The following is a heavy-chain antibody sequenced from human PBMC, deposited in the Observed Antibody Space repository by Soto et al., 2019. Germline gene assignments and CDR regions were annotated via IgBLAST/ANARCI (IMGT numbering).Heavy chain of an antibody. Sequence: PGGSLRLSCAASGFTFSSYAMSWVRQAPGKGLEWVSAISGSGGSTYYADSVKGRFTISRDNSKSTLYLQMNSLRAEDTAVYYCAKPLGGYYYYGMDVWGQGTTVTVSS. CDR2: ISGSGGST. J-gene: IGHJ6*02. CDR1: GFTFSSYA. V-gene: IGHV3-23*01. CDR3: AKPLGGYYYYGMDV.